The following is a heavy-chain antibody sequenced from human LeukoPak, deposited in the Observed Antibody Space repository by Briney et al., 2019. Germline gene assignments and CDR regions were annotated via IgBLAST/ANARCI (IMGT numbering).Heavy chain of an antibody. CDR1: GGSISSRY. J-gene: IGHJ3*01. Sequence: SETLSLTCTVSGGSISSRYWNWIRQPPGKGLEWIGYIYYSGSTTYNPSLNSRVTISVDTSKNQFSLKLSSVTAADTAVYYCARGGGYYDSTGYDAFDVWGQGTMVTVSS. CDR3: ARGGGYYDSTGYDAFDV. V-gene: IGHV4-59*11. CDR2: IYYSGST. D-gene: IGHD3-22*01.